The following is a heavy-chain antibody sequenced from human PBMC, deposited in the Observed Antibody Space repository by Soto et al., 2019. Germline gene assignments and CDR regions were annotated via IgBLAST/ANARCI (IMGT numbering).Heavy chain of an antibody. V-gene: IGHV3-48*02. CDR2: ISSSSSTI. CDR1: GFTFSSYS. Sequence: AGGSLRLSCAASGFTFSSYSMNWVRQAPGKGLEWVSYISSSSSTIYYADSVKGRFTISRDNAKNSLYLQMNSLRDEDTAVYYCARDARDHADPKTTFDYWGQGTLVTVSS. J-gene: IGHJ4*02. CDR3: ARDARDHADPKTTFDY. D-gene: IGHD1-1*01.